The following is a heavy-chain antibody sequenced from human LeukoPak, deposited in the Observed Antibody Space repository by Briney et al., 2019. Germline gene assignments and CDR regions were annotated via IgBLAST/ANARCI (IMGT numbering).Heavy chain of an antibody. V-gene: IGHV4-34*01. Sequence: PSETLSLTCAVYGGSFSGYYWSWIRQPPGKGLEWIGEINHGGSTNYNPSLKSRVTISVDTSKNQFSLKLSSVTAADTAVYYCARRYSYARVEFDYWGQGTLVTVSS. CDR3: ARRYSYARVEFDY. CDR1: GGSFSGYY. D-gene: IGHD5-18*01. J-gene: IGHJ4*02. CDR2: INHGGST.